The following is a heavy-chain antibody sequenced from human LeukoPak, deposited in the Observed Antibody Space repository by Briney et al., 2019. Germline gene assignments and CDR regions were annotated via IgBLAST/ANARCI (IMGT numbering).Heavy chain of an antibody. D-gene: IGHD5-24*01. CDR3: ASFLDGYNYDY. Sequence: PSETLSLTCAVYSESFSTYYWNWIRQPPGKGLEWIGEINHSGSTNYNPSLKSRVTISVDTSKNQFSLKLSSVTAADTAVYYCASFLDGYNYDYWGQGTLVTVSS. CDR1: SESFSTYY. CDR2: INHSGST. J-gene: IGHJ4*02. V-gene: IGHV4-34*01.